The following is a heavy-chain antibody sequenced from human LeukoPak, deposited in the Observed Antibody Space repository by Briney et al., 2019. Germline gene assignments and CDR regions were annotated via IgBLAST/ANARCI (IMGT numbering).Heavy chain of an antibody. CDR3: ARDVTRVFDY. V-gene: IGHV1-2*02. J-gene: IGHJ4*02. Sequence: ASVKVSCKASGYTFTGYYMHWVRQAPGQGLEWMGCINPNSGGTKYAQKFQGRVTMTADTSTSTAYMELRSLRSDDTAVYYCARDVTRVFDYWGQGTLVTVSS. D-gene: IGHD5-18*01. CDR2: INPNSGGT. CDR1: GYTFTGYY.